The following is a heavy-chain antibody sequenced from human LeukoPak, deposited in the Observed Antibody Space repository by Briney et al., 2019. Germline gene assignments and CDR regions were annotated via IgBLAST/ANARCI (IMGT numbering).Heavy chain of an antibody. CDR3: ARRRERRRTDRFDYFDY. J-gene: IGHJ4*02. CDR1: GGSISSYF. D-gene: IGHD1-26*01. CDR2: ISYSGST. V-gene: IGHV4-59*08. Sequence: SETPSLTCTVSGGSISSYFWSWFRQPPGKGLEWIGYISYSGSTNYNPSLKSRITISLDTSKNQFSLKLSSVTAADTAVYYCARRRERRRTDRFDYFDYWGQGALVAVSS.